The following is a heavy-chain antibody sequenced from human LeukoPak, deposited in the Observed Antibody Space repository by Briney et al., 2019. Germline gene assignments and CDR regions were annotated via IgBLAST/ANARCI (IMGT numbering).Heavy chain of an antibody. Sequence: SETLSLTCTVSGDSINTKNYYWGWIRQPPGKGLEWIGSIYYSGNTYYNPSLKSRVTISVDTSKNQFSLKLSSVTAADTAVYYCARVEPYYYGSGSYYNQIDYWGQGTLVTVSS. J-gene: IGHJ4*02. CDR1: GDSINTKNYY. V-gene: IGHV4-39*07. CDR3: ARVEPYYYGSGSYYNQIDY. CDR2: IYYSGNT. D-gene: IGHD3-10*01.